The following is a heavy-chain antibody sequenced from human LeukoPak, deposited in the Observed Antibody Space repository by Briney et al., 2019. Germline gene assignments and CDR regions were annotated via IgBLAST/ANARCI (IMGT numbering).Heavy chain of an antibody. CDR2: IKQDGSEK. CDR1: GLTFSSYW. CDR3: ARDFDY. Sequence: GGSLRLSCAASGLTFSSYWMSWVRQAPGKGLEWVANIKQDGSEKYYVDSVKGRFTISRDNAKNSLYLQMNSLRAEDTAVYYCARDFDYWGQGILVTVSS. J-gene: IGHJ4*02. V-gene: IGHV3-7*04.